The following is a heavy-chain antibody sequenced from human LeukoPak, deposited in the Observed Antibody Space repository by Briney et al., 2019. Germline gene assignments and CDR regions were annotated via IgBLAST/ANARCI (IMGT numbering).Heavy chain of an antibody. CDR2: IGSSGSTT. V-gene: IGHV3-48*03. J-gene: IGHJ4*02. Sequence: GGSLRLSCAASGFTFSSYEMNWVRQAPGKGLEWVSYIGSSGSTTHYADSVKGRFTISRDNAKNSLYLQMNSLRAEDTAVYYCARGGTTTVTTRFFDYWGQGTLVTVSS. D-gene: IGHD4-17*01. CDR1: GFTFSSYE. CDR3: ARGGTTTVTTRFFDY.